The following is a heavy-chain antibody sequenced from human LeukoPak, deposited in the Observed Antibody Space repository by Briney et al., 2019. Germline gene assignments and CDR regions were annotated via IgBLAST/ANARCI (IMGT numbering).Heavy chain of an antibody. CDR1: GGSISIYY. CDR2: IQYSGST. J-gene: IGHJ5*02. V-gene: IGHV4-59*01. CDR3: ARDWELGH. Sequence: PSETLSLTCTVSGGSISIYYWNWIRQPPGKGLEWIGNIQYSGSTNHNPSLKSRVTILLDTSKNQFSLKLNSVTAADTAVYYCARDWELGHWGQGTLVTVS. D-gene: IGHD1-1*01.